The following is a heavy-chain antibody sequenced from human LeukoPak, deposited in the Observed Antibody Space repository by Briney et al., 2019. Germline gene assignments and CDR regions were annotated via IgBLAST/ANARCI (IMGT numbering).Heavy chain of an antibody. CDR3: ARDLSDSWNYTDGWFDP. CDR2: IYYSGST. J-gene: IGHJ5*02. Sequence: PSETLSLTCTVSGGSISSRSYYWGWIRQPPGKGLEWIGNIYYSGSTYYHPSLKSRVTISLDTSKNQYSLKLSSVTAADTAVYYCARDLSDSWNYTDGWFDPWGQGTLVTVSS. CDR1: GGSISSRSYY. V-gene: IGHV4-39*07. D-gene: IGHD1-7*01.